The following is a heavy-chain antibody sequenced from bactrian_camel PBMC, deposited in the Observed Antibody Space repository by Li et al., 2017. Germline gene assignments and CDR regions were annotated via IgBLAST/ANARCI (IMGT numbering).Heavy chain of an antibody. CDR2: IDSKGIM. CDR3: AADPLGLASCPKLGGPGTD. J-gene: IGHJ4*01. V-gene: IGHV3S53*01. CDR1: GYTYSGMC. D-gene: IGHD6*01. Sequence: HVQLVESGGGSVQAGGSLRLSCSASGYTYSGMCMAWFRQAPGKEREEVAHIDSKGIMTYAKSVKGRLTISKDNAKNTLYLQMNSLAPEDSAMYYCAADPLGLASCPKLGGPGTDWGQGTQVTVS.